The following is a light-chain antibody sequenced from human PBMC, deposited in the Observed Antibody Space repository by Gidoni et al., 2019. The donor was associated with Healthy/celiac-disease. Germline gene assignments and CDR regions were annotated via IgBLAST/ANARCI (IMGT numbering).Light chain of an antibody. V-gene: IGLV1-40*01. CDR3: QSYDSSLSGVV. J-gene: IGLJ2*01. Sequence: QPVLTQPPPVSVAPGQRVTISCTGSSSNIGAGYDVHWYQQLPGTAPKLLIYCNSNRPSGVPDRFSGSKSGTSASLAITGLQAEDEADYYCQSYDSSLSGVVFGGGTKLTVL. CDR1: SSNIGAGYD. CDR2: CNS.